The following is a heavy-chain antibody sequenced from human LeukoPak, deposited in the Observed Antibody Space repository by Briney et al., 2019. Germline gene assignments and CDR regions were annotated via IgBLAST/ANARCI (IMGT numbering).Heavy chain of an antibody. CDR1: GYTFTGYY. Sequence: ASVKLSCKASGYTFTGYYMHWVRQAPGQGLEWMGWINPNSGGTNYAQKFQGRVTMDRDTSISTAYMELSRLRSDDTAVYYCARGAGYCSGGSCFTDWGQGTLVTVSS. CDR3: ARGAGYCSGGSCFTD. J-gene: IGHJ4*02. V-gene: IGHV1-2*02. D-gene: IGHD2-15*01. CDR2: INPNSGGT.